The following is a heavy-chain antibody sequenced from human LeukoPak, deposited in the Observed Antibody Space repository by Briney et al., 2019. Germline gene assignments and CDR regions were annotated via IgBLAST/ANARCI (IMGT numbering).Heavy chain of an antibody. CDR1: GGTFSSYA. D-gene: IGHD3-10*01. CDR3: ARDKGNYYGSGSYYPFDY. Sequence: ASVKVSCKASGGTFSSYAISWVRQAPGQGLEWMGRILPILGIANYARKFQGRVTITADKSTSTAYMELSSLRSEDTAVYYCARDKGNYYGSGSYYPFDYWGQGTLVTVSS. V-gene: IGHV1-69*04. J-gene: IGHJ4*02. CDR2: ILPILGIA.